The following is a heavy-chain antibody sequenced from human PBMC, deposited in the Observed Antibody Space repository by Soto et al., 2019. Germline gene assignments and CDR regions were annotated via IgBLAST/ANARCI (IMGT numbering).Heavy chain of an antibody. CDR3: AKATAGYDILTGYFDY. CDR1: GFTFDDYA. V-gene: IGHV3-9*01. Sequence: GGSLRLSCAASGFTFDDYAMHWVRQAPGKGLEWVSGISWNSGSIGYADSVKGRFTISRDNAKNSLYLQMNSLRAEDTALYYRAKATAGYDILTGYFDYWGQGTLVTVSS. CDR2: ISWNSGSI. J-gene: IGHJ4*02. D-gene: IGHD3-9*01.